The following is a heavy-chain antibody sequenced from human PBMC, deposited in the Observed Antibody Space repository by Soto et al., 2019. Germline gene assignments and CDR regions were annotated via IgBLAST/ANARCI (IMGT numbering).Heavy chain of an antibody. D-gene: IGHD2-15*01. V-gene: IGHV4-61*01. CDR3: ARGRYCLTGRCFPNWFDS. CDR1: GGSFKSGSYS. Sequence: SETLSLTCTVSGGSFKSGSYSWSWIRQPPGKGLEWIGYVYHTGRTSYNPSFESRVAISLDTSKSQFSLTVTSVTAADTAVYFCARGRYCLTGRCFPNWFDSWGQGTLVTVSS. J-gene: IGHJ5*01. CDR2: VYHTGRT.